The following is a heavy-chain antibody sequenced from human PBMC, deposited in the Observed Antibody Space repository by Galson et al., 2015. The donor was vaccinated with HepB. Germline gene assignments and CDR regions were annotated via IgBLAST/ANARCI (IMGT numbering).Heavy chain of an antibody. D-gene: IGHD2-15*01. J-gene: IGHJ4*01. Sequence: SLRLSCAASGFTFSSYAMRWVRQAPGKGLEWVSAISGSGGSTYYADSVKGRFTISRDNSKNTLYLQMNSLRAEDTAVYYCAKDREDIVVVVAATQGIETDYWGHGTLVTVSS. V-gene: IGHV3-23*01. CDR2: ISGSGGST. CDR1: GFTFSSYA. CDR3: AKDREDIVVVVAATQGIETDY.